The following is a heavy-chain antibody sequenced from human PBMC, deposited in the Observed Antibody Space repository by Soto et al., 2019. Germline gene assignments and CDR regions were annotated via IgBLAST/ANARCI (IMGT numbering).Heavy chain of an antibody. D-gene: IGHD3-22*01. Sequence: GESLKISCKGSGYSFAGYWITWVRQKPGKGLELMGRIDPSDSQTYYSPSVRGHVTISVTKSITTVFLQWSSLRASDTAMYYCARQIYDSDTGPNFQYYFDSWGQGTPVTVSS. J-gene: IGHJ4*02. CDR3: ARQIYDSDTGPNFQYYFDS. CDR1: GYSFAGYW. V-gene: IGHV5-10-1*01. CDR2: IDPSDSQT.